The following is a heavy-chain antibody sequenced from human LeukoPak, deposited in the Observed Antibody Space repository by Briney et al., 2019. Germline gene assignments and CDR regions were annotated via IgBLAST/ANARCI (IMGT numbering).Heavy chain of an antibody. CDR3: ARDVSYYDSSGYQYYFDY. V-gene: IGHV3-33*01. CDR2: IWYDGSNK. Sequence: PGGSLRLSCAASGFTFSSYGMHWVRQAPGKGLEWVAVIWYDGSNKYYADSVKGRFTISRDNSKNTLYLQMNSLRAEDTAVYYCARDVSYYDSSGYQYYFDYWGQGTLVTVSS. CDR1: GFTFSSYG. D-gene: IGHD3-22*01. J-gene: IGHJ4*02.